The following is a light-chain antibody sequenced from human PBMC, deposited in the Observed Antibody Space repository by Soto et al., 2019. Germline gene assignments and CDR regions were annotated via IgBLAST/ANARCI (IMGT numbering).Light chain of an antibody. CDR2: FAS. Sequence: EIVMTQSPATLSVSPGEKATLSCRASQTVSNNLAWYQQKPGQAPRLLIYFASTRATGIPARFSGSGSGTEFTFTISSLQSEDFAVYYCQQYNKWPLTFGGGKKVE. V-gene: IGKV3-15*01. CDR1: QTVSNN. CDR3: QQYNKWPLT. J-gene: IGKJ4*01.